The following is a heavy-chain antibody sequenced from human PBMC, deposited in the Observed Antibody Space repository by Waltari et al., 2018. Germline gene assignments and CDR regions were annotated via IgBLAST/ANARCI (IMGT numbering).Heavy chain of an antibody. CDR1: GASVTSANW. J-gene: IGHJ4*02. V-gene: IGHV4-4*02. D-gene: IGHD2-15*01. CDR3: ARDRGRGLYLDV. CDR2: VLSTGKT. Sequence: QLQESGPGLVKPSGTLSLTCAVSGASVTSANWWSWVRQSPQRGLELIGQVLSTGKTNYSPSFASRVTMSLDASNNQFSLKVTSATAADTAVYYCARDRGRGLYLDVWGPGTLVTVSP.